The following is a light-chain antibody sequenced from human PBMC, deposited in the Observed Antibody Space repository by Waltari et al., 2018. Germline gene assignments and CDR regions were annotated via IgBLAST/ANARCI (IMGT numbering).Light chain of an antibody. V-gene: IGKV3-15*01. J-gene: IGKJ1*01. CDR2: GAA. Sequence: EIVMTQSPATLSVSPGEEAPLSCRASQSVDSNLAWYQQKPGQAPTPSIVGAAGRATGVPARFSGSGSGTEYTLTIGSLQSEDSAVYYCQQYSSWPLWTFGQGTKVEIK. CDR3: QQYSSWPLWT. CDR1: QSVDSN.